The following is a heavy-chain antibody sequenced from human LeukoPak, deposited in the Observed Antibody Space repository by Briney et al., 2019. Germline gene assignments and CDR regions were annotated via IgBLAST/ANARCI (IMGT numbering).Heavy chain of an antibody. CDR1: GYSFTSYW. Sequence: ASVKVSCKGSGYSFTSYWIGWVRQMPGKGLEWMGIIYPGDSDTRYSPSFQGQVTISADKSISTAYLQWSSLKASDTAMYYCARTYYDYVWGSYRYSYFDYWGQGTLVTVSS. J-gene: IGHJ4*02. D-gene: IGHD3-16*02. V-gene: IGHV5-51*01. CDR2: IYPGDSDT. CDR3: ARTYYDYVWGSYRYSYFDY.